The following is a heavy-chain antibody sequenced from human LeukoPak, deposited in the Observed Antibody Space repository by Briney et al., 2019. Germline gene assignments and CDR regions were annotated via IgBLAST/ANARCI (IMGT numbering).Heavy chain of an antibody. CDR3: ASLAAAGKVGGY. CDR2: ISYDGSNR. D-gene: IGHD6-13*01. J-gene: IGHJ4*02. Sequence: GGSLRLSCAASGFTFSSYATHWVRQAPGKGLEWVAVISYDGSNRYYADSVKGRFTISRDNSKNTLYLQMNSLRAEDTAVYYCASLAAAGKVGGYWGQGTLVTVSS. V-gene: IGHV3-30-3*01. CDR1: GFTFSSYA.